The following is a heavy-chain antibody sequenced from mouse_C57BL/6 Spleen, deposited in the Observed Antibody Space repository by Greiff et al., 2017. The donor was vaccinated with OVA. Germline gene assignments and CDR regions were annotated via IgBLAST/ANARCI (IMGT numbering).Heavy chain of an antibody. CDR1: GYTFTDYN. V-gene: IGHV1-18*01. D-gene: IGHD1-1*01. Sequence: VQLQQSGPELVKPGASVKIPCKASGYTFTDYNMDWVKQSHGKSLEWIGDINPNNGGTIYNQKFKGKATLTVDKSSSTAYMELRSLTSEDTAVYDCARAPHYYGSSYGFAYWGQGTLVTVSA. J-gene: IGHJ3*01. CDR2: INPNNGGT. CDR3: ARAPHYYGSSYGFAY.